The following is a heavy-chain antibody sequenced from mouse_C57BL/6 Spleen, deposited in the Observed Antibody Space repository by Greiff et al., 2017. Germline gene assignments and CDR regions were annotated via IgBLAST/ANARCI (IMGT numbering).Heavy chain of an antibody. CDR3: TSVSCAGSIDY. V-gene: IGHV5-9-1*02. J-gene: IGHJ2*01. Sequence: EVHLVESGAGLVKPGGSLKLSCAASGFTFSSYAMHWVRQTPEKGLEWVAYINSGGSYIYYTDTLKGRFTISRDNARTTLYLLMSSLKSEDTAICYCTSVSCAGSIDYWGQGTTLTVSS. CDR2: INSGGSYI. CDR1: GFTFSSYA.